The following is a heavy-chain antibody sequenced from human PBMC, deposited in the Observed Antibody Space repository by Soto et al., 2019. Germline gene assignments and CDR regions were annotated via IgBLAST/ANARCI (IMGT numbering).Heavy chain of an antibody. J-gene: IGHJ6*03. CDR1: GGTFSSYT. Sequence: QVQLVQSGAEVKKPGSSVKVSCKASGGTFSSYTISWVRQAPGQGLEWMGRIIPILGIANYAQKFQGRVTITADKYTSTAYMEPSSLRSEDTAVYYCARGGREYHYYYMDVWGKGTTVTVSS. CDR3: ARGGREYHYYYMDV. D-gene: IGHD1-26*01. V-gene: IGHV1-69*02. CDR2: IIPILGIA.